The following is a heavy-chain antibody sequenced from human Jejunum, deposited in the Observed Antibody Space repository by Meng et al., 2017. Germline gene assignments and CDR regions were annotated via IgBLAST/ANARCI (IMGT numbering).Heavy chain of an antibody. D-gene: IGHD2-21*01. J-gene: IGHJ4*02. V-gene: IGHV4-39*02. CDR1: GGSITSSTYY. Sequence: QVQLQESGSGLVKPSQTLSLTCTVSGGSITSSTYYWGWTRQPPGRGLEWIGSIYYSGNTHYSSSLKSRVSISVDTSKNHFSLRLDSLTAADTAVYYCARGGGDSYGTFDSWGRGTLVTVSS. CDR2: IYYSGNT. CDR3: ARGGGDSYGTFDS.